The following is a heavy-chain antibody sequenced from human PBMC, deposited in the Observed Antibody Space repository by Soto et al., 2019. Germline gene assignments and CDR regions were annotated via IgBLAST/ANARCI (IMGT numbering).Heavy chain of an antibody. D-gene: IGHD5-12*01. CDR2: IWYDGSNT. Sequence: PGGSLRLSCAASGFTFSSYAMHWVRQAPGKGLEWVGVIWYDGSNTFYAESVKGRFTISRDNSKNTVYLQINALRAEDTAVYYCATDFSLVIVAPGYWGQGTLVTVSS. CDR1: GFTFSSYA. CDR3: ATDFSLVIVAPGY. V-gene: IGHV3-33*01. J-gene: IGHJ4*02.